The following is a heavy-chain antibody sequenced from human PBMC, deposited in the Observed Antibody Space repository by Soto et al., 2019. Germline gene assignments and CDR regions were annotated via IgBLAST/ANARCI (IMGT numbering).Heavy chain of an antibody. D-gene: IGHD6-13*01. CDR2: ISAYNGNT. CDR3: ARSKSGGYSSSWYTLDLDAFDI. Sequence: GASVKVSCKASGYTFTSYGISWVRQAPGQGLEWMGWISAYNGNTNYAQKLQGRVTMTTDTSTSTAYMELRSLRSDDTAVYYCARSKSGGYSSSWYTLDLDAFDIWGQGTMVTVSS. CDR1: GYTFTSYG. V-gene: IGHV1-18*04. J-gene: IGHJ3*02.